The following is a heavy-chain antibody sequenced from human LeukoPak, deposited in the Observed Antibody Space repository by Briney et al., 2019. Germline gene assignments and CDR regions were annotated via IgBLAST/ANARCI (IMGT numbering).Heavy chain of an antibody. CDR3: AIDPGTVDTAMVPVWDY. D-gene: IGHD5-18*01. CDR2: IYSGGST. J-gene: IGHJ4*02. V-gene: IGHV3-53*01. CDR1: GFTVSSNY. Sequence: GGSLRLSCVVSGFTVSSNYMSWVRQAPGKGLEWVSVIYSGGSTYYADSVRGRFTISRDNAKNSLYLQMNSLRAEDTAVYYCAIDPGTVDTAMVPVWDYWGQGTLVTVSS.